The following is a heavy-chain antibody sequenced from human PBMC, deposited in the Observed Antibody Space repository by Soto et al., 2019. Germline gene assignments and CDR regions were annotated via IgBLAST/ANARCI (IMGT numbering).Heavy chain of an antibody. CDR2: ISGSGGST. CDR3: ANRGVAVAAPSGY. D-gene: IGHD6-19*01. Sequence: ALRLSCAASGFTLCSYAMSWVRPAPGKGLEWVSAISGSGGSTYYAESVKGRFTISRDNSKNTLYLQMNSLRDEDTAVYYRANRGVAVAAPSGYWGQGTLVTVSS. J-gene: IGHJ4*02. V-gene: IGHV3-23*01. CDR1: GFTLCSYA.